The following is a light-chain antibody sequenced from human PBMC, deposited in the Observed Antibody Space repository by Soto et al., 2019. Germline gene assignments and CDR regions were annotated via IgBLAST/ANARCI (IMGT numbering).Light chain of an antibody. CDR2: DNS. J-gene: IGLJ1*01. Sequence: QSVLTQPPSVSGAPGQRVTISCTGSSSNIGAGYDVHWYQHLPGTAPKLLTYDNSNRPSGVPDRFSGSKSGTSASLAITGLQAEDEADYYCQSYDSSLSAPYVFGTGTKVTVL. V-gene: IGLV1-40*01. CDR1: SSNIGAGYD. CDR3: QSYDSSLSAPYV.